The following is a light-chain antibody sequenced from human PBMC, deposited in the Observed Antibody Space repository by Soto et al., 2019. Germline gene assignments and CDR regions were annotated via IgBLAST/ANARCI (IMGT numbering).Light chain of an antibody. CDR2: GAS. CDR1: QSVSSN. Sequence: EIVMTQSPATLSVSPGERATLSCRASQSVSSNLAWYQQKPGQAPRLLIYGASTRATVIPARFSGSGSGTEFPLTISSLQSEDFAVYYCQQYNNWTRTFGQGTKVEIK. V-gene: IGKV3-15*01. CDR3: QQYNNWTRT. J-gene: IGKJ1*01.